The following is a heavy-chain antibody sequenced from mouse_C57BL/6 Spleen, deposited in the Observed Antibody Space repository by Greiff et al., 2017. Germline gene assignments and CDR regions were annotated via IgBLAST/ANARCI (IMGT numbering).Heavy chain of an antibody. D-gene: IGHD2-1*01. Sequence: EVKLVESEGGLVQPGSSMKLSCTASGFTFSDYYMAWVRQVPEKGLEWVANINYDGSSTYYLDSLKSRFIISRDNAKNILYLQMSSLKSEDTATYYCARENGNYVGYAMDYWGQGTSVTVSS. J-gene: IGHJ4*01. V-gene: IGHV5-16*01. CDR2: INYDGSST. CDR3: ARENGNYVGYAMDY. CDR1: GFTFSDYY.